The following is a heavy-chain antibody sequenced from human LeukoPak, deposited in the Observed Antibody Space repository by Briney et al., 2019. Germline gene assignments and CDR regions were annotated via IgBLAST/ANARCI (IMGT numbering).Heavy chain of an antibody. CDR3: ARTYCSGGSCHFDY. V-gene: IGHV4-59*08. D-gene: IGHD2-15*01. CDR2: IFYSGTT. J-gene: IGHJ4*02. CDR1: GDSISSSY. Sequence: SETLSLTCTVSGDSISSSYWNWIRQPPGKGLEWVGYIFYSGTTHSNPSLKSRVTISVDTSKNQFSLKLSSVTAADTAVYYCARTYCSGGSCHFDYWGQGTLVTVSS.